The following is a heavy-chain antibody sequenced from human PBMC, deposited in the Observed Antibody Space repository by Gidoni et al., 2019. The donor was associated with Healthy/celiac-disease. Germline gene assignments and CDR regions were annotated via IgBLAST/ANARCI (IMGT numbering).Heavy chain of an antibody. D-gene: IGHD6-19*01. CDR3: ARLTFERGKTSVWSPRSRYFDY. V-gene: IGHV4-39*01. CDR2: IYYSGNN. J-gene: IGHJ4*02. Sequence: QLQLQESGPGLVNPSETLSLTCTVSGGSISSSSSYWGWFRQPPGKGLEWIGSIYYSGNNYYNPSLKSRVTISVDTSKNQFSLKLSSVPAADTAVYYCARLTFERGKTSVWSPRSRYFDYWGQGTLVTVSS. CDR1: GGSISSSSSY.